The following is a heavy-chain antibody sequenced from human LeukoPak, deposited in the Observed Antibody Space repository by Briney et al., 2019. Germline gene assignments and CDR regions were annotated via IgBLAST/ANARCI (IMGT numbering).Heavy chain of an antibody. D-gene: IGHD6-13*01. CDR1: GGSISSYY. CDR3: ARSRIAAAGTNWFDP. Sequence: SETLSLTCTVSGGSISSYYWSWIRQPPGKGQEWIGYIYYSGSTNYNPSLKSRVTISVDTSKNQFSLKLSSVTAADTAVYYCARSRIAAAGTNWFDPWGQGTLVTVSS. V-gene: IGHV4-59*01. J-gene: IGHJ5*02. CDR2: IYYSGST.